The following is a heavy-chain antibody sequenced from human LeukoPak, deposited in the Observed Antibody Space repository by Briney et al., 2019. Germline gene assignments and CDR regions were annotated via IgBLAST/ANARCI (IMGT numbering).Heavy chain of an antibody. J-gene: IGHJ4*02. V-gene: IGHV4-38-2*02. CDR1: GYSISSGYY. Sequence: PSETLSLTCAVSGYSISSGYYWGWIRQPPGKGLEWIGSIYHSGSTYYNPSLKSRVTISVDTSKNQFSLKLSSVTAADTAVYYCAREGYYDILTGYYYWGQGTLVTVSS. D-gene: IGHD3-9*01. CDR3: AREGYYDILTGYYY. CDR2: IYHSGST.